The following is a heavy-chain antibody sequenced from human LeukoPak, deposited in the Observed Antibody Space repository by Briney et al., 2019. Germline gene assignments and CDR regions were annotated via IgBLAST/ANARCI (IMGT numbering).Heavy chain of an antibody. Sequence: ASVKVSCKASGYIFTNYGIGWVRQAPGHGLEWMGWISGYDGNTNYAQKLQGRVTMTTDTSTSTAYMELRSLRSDDTAVYYCARDRPGGGYCTSTTCYSSHGMDVWGHGTTVTVSS. D-gene: IGHD2-2*02. CDR1: GYIFTNYG. CDR3: ARDRPGGGYCTSTTCYSSHGMDV. J-gene: IGHJ6*02. V-gene: IGHV1-18*01. CDR2: ISGYDGNT.